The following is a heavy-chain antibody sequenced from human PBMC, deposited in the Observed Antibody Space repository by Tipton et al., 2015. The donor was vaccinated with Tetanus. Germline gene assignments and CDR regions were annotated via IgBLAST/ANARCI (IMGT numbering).Heavy chain of an antibody. CDR2: IGGDGTSM. J-gene: IGHJ4*02. Sequence: SLRLSCVATGFTFKKYAISWVRQAPGKGLEWVSAIGGDGTSMNYTDSVKGRFTLSRDNSKNTVYLQMDRLRADDTAEYYCTTPARYCSGGSCYLALDYWGQGTLVTVSS. V-gene: IGHV3-23*01. CDR1: GFTFKKYA. D-gene: IGHD2-15*01. CDR3: TTPARYCSGGSCYLALDY.